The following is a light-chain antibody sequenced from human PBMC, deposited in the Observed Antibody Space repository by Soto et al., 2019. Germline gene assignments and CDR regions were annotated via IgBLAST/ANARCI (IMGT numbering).Light chain of an antibody. Sequence: EIVMTQSPATLSVSPGERATLSCRASQSVSSYLAWYQQKPGQAPRLLIFDAYRRATGIPDRFSGSGSGTNFALTISRLEPEDFALYYCHQYASSFGTFGQGTKVDIK. CDR2: DAY. J-gene: IGKJ1*01. V-gene: IGKV3-20*01. CDR3: HQYASSFGT. CDR1: QSVSSY.